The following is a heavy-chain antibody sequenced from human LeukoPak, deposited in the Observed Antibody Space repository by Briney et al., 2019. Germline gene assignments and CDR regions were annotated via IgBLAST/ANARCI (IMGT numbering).Heavy chain of an antibody. CDR3: ARDCWDYGSGSYCGIDY. CDR2: ISSSGSTI. D-gene: IGHD3-10*01. Sequence: PGGSLRLSCAASGFTFSSYEMNWVRQAPGKGLEWVSYISSSGSTIYYADSVKGRFTISRDNAKNSLYPQMNSLRAEDTTVYYCARDCWDYGSGSYCGIDYWGQGTLVTVSS. V-gene: IGHV3-48*03. CDR1: GFTFSSYE. J-gene: IGHJ4*02.